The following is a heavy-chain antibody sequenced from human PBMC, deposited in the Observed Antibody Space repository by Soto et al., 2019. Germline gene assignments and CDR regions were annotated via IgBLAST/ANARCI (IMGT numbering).Heavy chain of an antibody. V-gene: IGHV4-59*01. D-gene: IGHD3-22*01. CDR2: IYYTGST. CDR1: GGSISSYY. J-gene: IGHJ5*02. CDR3: ARDALVGYDSSGYYGGGWFDP. Sequence: SETLSLTCTVSGGSISSYYWSWVRQPPGKGLEWIGYIYYTGSTNYNPSLRGRVTISVDTSKNQFSLKLSSVTAADTAVYYCARDALVGYDSSGYYGGGWFDPWGQGTLVTVSS.